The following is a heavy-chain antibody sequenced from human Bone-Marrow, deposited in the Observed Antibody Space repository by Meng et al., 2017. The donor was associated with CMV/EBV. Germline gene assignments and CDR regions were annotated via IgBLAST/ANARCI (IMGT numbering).Heavy chain of an antibody. J-gene: IGHJ6*02. CDR1: GYTFTSYG. CDR3: ARAGYGMDV. Sequence: ASVKVSCKASGYTFTSYGIRWVRQAPGQGLEWMGWMNPNSGNTGYAQKFQGRVTITRNTSISTAYMELSSLRSEDTAVYYCARAGYGMDVWGQGTTVTVSS. V-gene: IGHV1-8*03. CDR2: MNPNSGNT.